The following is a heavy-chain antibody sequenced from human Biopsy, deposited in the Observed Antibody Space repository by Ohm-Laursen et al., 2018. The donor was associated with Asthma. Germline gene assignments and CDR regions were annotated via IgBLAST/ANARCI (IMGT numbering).Heavy chain of an antibody. CDR1: GFTFSSYG. D-gene: IGHD2-21*01. CDR2: ISWNSGSI. CDR3: AKAALGDIGKDY. Sequence: SLRLSCTASGFTFSSYGMHWVRQAPGKGLEWVSGISWNSGSIGYADSVKGRFTISRDNAKNSLYLQMNSLRVEDTALYYCAKAALGDIGKDYWGQGTLVTVSS. V-gene: IGHV3-9*01. J-gene: IGHJ4*02.